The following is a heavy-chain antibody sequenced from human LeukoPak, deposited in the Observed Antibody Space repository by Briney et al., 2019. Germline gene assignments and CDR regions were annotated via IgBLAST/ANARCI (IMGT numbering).Heavy chain of an antibody. CDR1: GDSVSSNSAA. J-gene: IGHJ4*02. Sequence: SQTLSRTCDISGDSVSSNSAAWNWIRQSPSRGLEWLGRTSYRSKWYNDYALFVKSRITINPDTSKNQFSLQLNSVTPEDTAVYYCARQRGYCTSSTCYDGLDYWGQGTLVTVSS. D-gene: IGHD2-2*01. V-gene: IGHV6-1*01. CDR3: ARQRGYCTSSTCYDGLDY. CDR2: TSYRSKWYN.